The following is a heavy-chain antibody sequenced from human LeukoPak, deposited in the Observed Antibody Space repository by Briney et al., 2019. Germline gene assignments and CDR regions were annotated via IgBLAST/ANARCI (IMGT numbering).Heavy chain of an antibody. Sequence: ASVKVSCKASGGTFSSYAISWVRQAPGQGLEWMGGIIPIFGTANYAQKFQGRVTITADESTSTAYMELSSLRSEDTAVYYCARDRVAAQLAPGSYFDYWGQGTLVTVSS. CDR1: GGTFSSYA. D-gene: IGHD6-13*01. J-gene: IGHJ4*02. V-gene: IGHV1-69*13. CDR3: ARDRVAAQLAPGSYFDY. CDR2: IIPIFGTA.